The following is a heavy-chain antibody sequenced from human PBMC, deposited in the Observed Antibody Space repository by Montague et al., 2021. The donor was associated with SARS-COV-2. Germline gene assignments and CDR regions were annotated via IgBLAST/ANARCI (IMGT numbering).Heavy chain of an antibody. D-gene: IGHD3-22*01. CDR2: IYWDDDK. CDR3: AHSRYYSYDSSGYRVYYFDL. CDR1: GFSLSTSGVG. J-gene: IGHJ4*02. V-gene: IGHV2-5*02. Sequence: PALVKPIQTLTLTCTFSGFSLSTSGVGVGWIRQPPGKALEWLALIYWDDDKRYSPSLKSRLTITNDTSKNQVVLTMTNMDPVDKATYYCAHSRYYSYDSSGYRVYYFDLWGQGTLVTVSS.